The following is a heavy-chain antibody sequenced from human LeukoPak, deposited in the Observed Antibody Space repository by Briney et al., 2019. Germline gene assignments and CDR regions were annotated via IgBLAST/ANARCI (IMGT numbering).Heavy chain of an antibody. CDR1: GYTFTSYD. V-gene: IGHV1-8*01. CDR3: ARGSPRRMVRGVYYFDY. D-gene: IGHD3-10*01. J-gene: IGHJ4*02. Sequence: ASVKVSCKASGYTFTSYDIKWVRQATGQGLEWMGWMNPNSGNTGYAQKFQGRVTMTRNTSISTAYMELSSLRSEDTAVYYCARGSPRRMVRGVYYFDYWGQGTLVTVSS. CDR2: MNPNSGNT.